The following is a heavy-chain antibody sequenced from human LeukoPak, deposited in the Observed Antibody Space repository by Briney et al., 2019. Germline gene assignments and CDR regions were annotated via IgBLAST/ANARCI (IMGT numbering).Heavy chain of an antibody. Sequence: SSETLSLTCVVSGGSIANKWCSWLRQPPAKGLEWIGEVHYNGDTNYISPLKSRVIMSVDRSKNQFSLNLISVTAPDTAVYYCASYYHTRGWTFDIWGQGTMVTVSS. CDR1: GGSIANKW. J-gene: IGHJ3*02. CDR3: ASYYHTRGWTFDI. D-gene: IGHD3-22*01. V-gene: IGHV4-4*02. CDR2: VHYNGDT.